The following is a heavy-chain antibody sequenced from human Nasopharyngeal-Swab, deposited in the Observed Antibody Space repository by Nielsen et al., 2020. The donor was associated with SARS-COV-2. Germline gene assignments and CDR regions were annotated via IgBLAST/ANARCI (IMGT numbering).Heavy chain of an antibody. CDR2: IWYDGSNK. Sequence: VRQAPGKGLEWVAVIWYDGSNKYYADSVKGRFTISRDNSKNTLYLQMNSLRAEDTAVYYCAKGNCSGGSCYLDYWGQGTLVTVSS. J-gene: IGHJ4*02. CDR3: AKGNCSGGSCYLDY. V-gene: IGHV3-33*06. D-gene: IGHD2-15*01.